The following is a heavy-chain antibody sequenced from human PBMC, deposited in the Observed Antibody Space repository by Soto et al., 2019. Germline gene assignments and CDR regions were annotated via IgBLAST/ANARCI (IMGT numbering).Heavy chain of an antibody. CDR2: IYHSEST. CDR3: ARGFAPFDS. D-gene: IGHD3-10*01. J-gene: IGHJ4*02. CDR1: GDSFSSSSYY. Sequence: PSETLSLTCTVSGDSFSSSSYYWGWIRQPPGKGLECIVTIYHSESTFYNPSLKSRVTISVDTSKNQFSLQLSSVTAADTSVYYCARGFAPFDSWGQGILVTVSS. V-gene: IGHV4-39*01.